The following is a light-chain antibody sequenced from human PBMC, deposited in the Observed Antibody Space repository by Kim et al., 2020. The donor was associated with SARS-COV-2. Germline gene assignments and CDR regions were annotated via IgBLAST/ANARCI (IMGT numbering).Light chain of an antibody. V-gene: IGKV4-1*01. CDR3: QQYYSTPPS. J-gene: IGKJ2*03. CDR1: QTVLYNSNNQNY. Sequence: RATLNCKYSQTVLYNSNNQNYLAWYQQKPGQAPKLLIYWASIRESGVSDRFSGSGSETDFTLTICSLQAEDVAVYYCQQYYSTPPSFGQGTKLEI. CDR2: WAS.